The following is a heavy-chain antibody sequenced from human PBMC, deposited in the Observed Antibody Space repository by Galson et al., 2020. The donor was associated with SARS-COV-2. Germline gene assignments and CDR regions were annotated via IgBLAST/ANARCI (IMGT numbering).Heavy chain of an antibody. CDR2: ISSSSSYI. J-gene: IGHJ4*02. CDR1: EFTTSSYS. CDR3: ASNRGFSGYDLPSPLDY. D-gene: IGHD5-12*01. V-gene: IGHV3-21*01. Sequence: AGGSMRPSSAASEFTTSSYSMNWVRQAPGKGLEWVSSISSSSSYIYYADSVKGRITISRDNAKNSLYLQMNRLRAEDTAVYYCASNRGFSGYDLPSPLDYWGQGTLVTVSS.